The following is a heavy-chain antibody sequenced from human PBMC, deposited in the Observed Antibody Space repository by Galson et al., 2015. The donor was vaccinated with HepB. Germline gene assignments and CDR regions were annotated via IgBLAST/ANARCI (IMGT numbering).Heavy chain of an antibody. Sequence: SLRLSCAASGFTFDNYAMHWVRRAPGKGLEWVSGISWNSGSIGYADSVKGRFTISRDNAKNSLYLQMNSLRAEDTALYYCAKDIFLWTYRLRLGGGIDYWGQGTLVIVSS. D-gene: IGHD1-7*01. J-gene: IGHJ4*02. CDR1: GFTFDNYA. CDR2: ISWNSGSI. CDR3: AKDIFLWTYRLRLGGGIDY. V-gene: IGHV3-9*01.